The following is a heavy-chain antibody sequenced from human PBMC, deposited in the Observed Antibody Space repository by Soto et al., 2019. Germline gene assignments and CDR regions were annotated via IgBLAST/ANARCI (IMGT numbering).Heavy chain of an antibody. Sequence: QVQLVQSGAEVKKPGSSVKVSCKASGGTFDNYAITWVRQAHGQGLEWMGGIIPMLDSANYAEKFQGRVTITADESTKTADMAVSSVNSEETSVYSCARTYHYGGGGKTYFYYGMDVWGQGTTVTVS. CDR2: IIPMLDSA. CDR1: GGTFDNYA. V-gene: IGHV1-69*12. J-gene: IGHJ6*02. D-gene: IGHD3-22*01. CDR3: ARTYHYGGGGKTYFYYGMDV.